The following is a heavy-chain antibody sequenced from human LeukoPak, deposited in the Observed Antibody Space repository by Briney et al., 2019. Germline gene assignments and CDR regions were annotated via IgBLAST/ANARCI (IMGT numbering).Heavy chain of an antibody. Sequence: GRSLRLSCAASGFTFSSYGMHWVRQAPGKGLEWVAVISYDGFSKYYGDSVKGRFTISRDNSKNTLYLQMSSLRPEDTAVYYCAKHLEIHDNNWFDPWGQGTLVTVSS. V-gene: IGHV3-30*18. CDR2: ISYDGFSK. J-gene: IGHJ5*02. D-gene: IGHD1-1*01. CDR1: GFTFSSYG. CDR3: AKHLEIHDNNWFDP.